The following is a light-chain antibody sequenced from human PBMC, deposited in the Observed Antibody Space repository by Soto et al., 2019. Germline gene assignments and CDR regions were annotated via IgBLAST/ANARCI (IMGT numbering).Light chain of an antibody. V-gene: IGKV3D-20*01. CDR2: DAS. CDR3: QQYGSSPRVT. Sequence: EIVLTQSPATLSSSPGERATLSCGASQSVSSSYLAWYQQKPGLAPRLLIYDASSRATGIPDRFSGSGSGTDFTLTISRLEPEDFAVYYCQQYGSSPRVTFGQGTRLEIK. CDR1: QSVSSSY. J-gene: IGKJ5*01.